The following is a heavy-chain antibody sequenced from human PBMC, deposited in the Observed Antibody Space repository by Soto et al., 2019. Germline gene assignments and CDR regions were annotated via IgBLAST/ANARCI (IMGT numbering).Heavy chain of an antibody. CDR3: TTGSGWLVDY. CDR1: GGSISSYF. J-gene: IGHJ4*02. V-gene: IGHV4-4*09. CDR2: IHHSGRT. Sequence: QVQLQESGPGLVKPSETLSLTCTVSGGSISSYFCGWFRQPPGKGLEWIGYIHHSGRTVYNPSLKSRVSISADTSVNHFSLKLNSVTAADTAAYYCTTGSGWLVDYWGQGTLVTVSS. D-gene: IGHD6-19*01.